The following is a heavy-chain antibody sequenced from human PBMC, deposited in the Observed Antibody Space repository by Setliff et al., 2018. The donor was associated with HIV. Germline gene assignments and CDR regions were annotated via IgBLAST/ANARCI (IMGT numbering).Heavy chain of an antibody. D-gene: IGHD5-18*01. J-gene: IGHJ5*02. CDR2: VNRGRRT. V-gene: IGHV4-34*01. CDR1: GGSFSDYY. Sequence: PSETLSLTCALYGGSFSDYYWSWIRQPPGMGLEWIGEVNRGRRTNYNSSLKSRVTIPIDTSRNQFSLTVSSVTAADTAVYYCARRWGIRGYSSWGQGTLVTVSS. CDR3: ARRWGIRGYSS.